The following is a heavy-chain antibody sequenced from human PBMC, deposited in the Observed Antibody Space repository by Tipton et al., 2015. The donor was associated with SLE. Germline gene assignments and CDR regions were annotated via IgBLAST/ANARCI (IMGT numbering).Heavy chain of an antibody. CDR1: GYTFTSFD. D-gene: IGHD3-10*01. Sequence: QSGPEVKKPGASVKVSCKASGYTFTSFDINWVRQATGQGLEWMGWMNPNSGNTAYAQKFQGRVTMTGDTSVSTAYMELSSLKSEGTAEYYCARTPPQLGFANWGQRTLVTVSS. CDR3: ARTPPQLGFAN. V-gene: IGHV1-8*01. CDR2: MNPNSGNT. J-gene: IGHJ4*02.